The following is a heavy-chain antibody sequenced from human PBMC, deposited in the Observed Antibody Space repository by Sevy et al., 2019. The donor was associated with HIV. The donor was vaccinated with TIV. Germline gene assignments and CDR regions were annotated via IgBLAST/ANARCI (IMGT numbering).Heavy chain of an antibody. Sequence: GGSLRLSCAASGFTFDDYVMRWVRQAPGKGLEWVSGISWNSGSIGYADSVKGRFTISRDNAKNSLYLQMNSLRAEDTALYYCAKGGYSYGPETSFDYWGQGTLVTVSS. CDR3: AKGGYSYGPETSFDY. D-gene: IGHD5-18*01. V-gene: IGHV3-9*01. CDR2: ISWNSGSI. J-gene: IGHJ4*02. CDR1: GFTFDDYV.